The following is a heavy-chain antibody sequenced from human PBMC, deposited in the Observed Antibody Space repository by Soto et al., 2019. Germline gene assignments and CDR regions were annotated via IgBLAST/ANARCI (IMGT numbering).Heavy chain of an antibody. CDR3: VRDSHGDY. Sequence: EVQLVESGGGLVQPGGSLRLSCAGSGFTFGNYWMHWVRQAPGQGLVWVSRIDYAGGGINYADFVRGRFTISRDNANNTLYLQMNSRRSEDTATYDCVRDSHGDYWGQGTRVTVSS. V-gene: IGHV3-74*01. CDR1: GFTFGNYW. J-gene: IGHJ4*02. CDR2: IDYAGGGI.